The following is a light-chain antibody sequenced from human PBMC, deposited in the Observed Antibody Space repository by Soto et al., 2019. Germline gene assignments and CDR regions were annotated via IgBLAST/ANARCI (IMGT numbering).Light chain of an antibody. CDR2: DVS. CDR1: SSDVGGYNY. Sequence: QSALTQPASVSGSPGQSITISCTGTSSDVGGYNYVSWYQQHPGKAPKLMIYDVSHRPSGVSNRFSGYKSGNTASLTISGLQAEDEADYYCSSYTSSSTLLYVFGTGTKLTVL. V-gene: IGLV2-14*01. J-gene: IGLJ1*01. CDR3: SSYTSSSTLLYV.